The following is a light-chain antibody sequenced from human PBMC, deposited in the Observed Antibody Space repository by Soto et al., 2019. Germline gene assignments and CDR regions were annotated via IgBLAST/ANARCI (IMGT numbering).Light chain of an antibody. V-gene: IGKV1-5*03. CDR1: QSISSW. CDR3: QQYNSYPST. CDR2: KAS. J-gene: IGKJ1*01. Sequence: DIQMTQSPSTLSASVGDRVTITCRASQSISSWLAWYQQKPGKAPTLLLYKASSLQSGVPSRFSGSGSGTEFTLNISNLQPDDFSTYYCQQYNSYPSTFGHGTKVEIK.